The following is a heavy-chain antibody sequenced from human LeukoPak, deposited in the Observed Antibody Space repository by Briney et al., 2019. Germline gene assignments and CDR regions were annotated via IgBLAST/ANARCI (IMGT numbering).Heavy chain of an antibody. CDR1: GGSISSYY. Sequence: PSETLSLTCTVSGGSISSYYWSWIRQPPGKGLEWIGYIYYSGSTNYNPSLKSRVTISVDTSENQFSLKLSSVTAADTAVYYCARAAAGRYYMDVWGKGTTVTVSS. V-gene: IGHV4-59*01. CDR3: ARAAAGRYYMDV. D-gene: IGHD6-13*01. J-gene: IGHJ6*03. CDR2: IYYSGST.